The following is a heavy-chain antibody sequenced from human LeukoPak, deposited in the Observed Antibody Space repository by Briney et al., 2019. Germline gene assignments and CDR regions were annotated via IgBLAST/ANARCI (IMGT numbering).Heavy chain of an antibody. CDR3: ARDPGNSGTPYDAFDI. D-gene: IGHD1-26*01. CDR1: GGSISSSNW. V-gene: IGHV4-4*02. Sequence: KPSETLSLTCAVSGGSISSSNWWSWVRQPPGKGLEWIGEIYHSGSTNYNPSLKSRVTISVDKSKNQFSLKLSSVTAADTAVYYCARDPGNSGTPYDAFDIWGQGTMVTVSS. CDR2: IYHSGST. J-gene: IGHJ3*02.